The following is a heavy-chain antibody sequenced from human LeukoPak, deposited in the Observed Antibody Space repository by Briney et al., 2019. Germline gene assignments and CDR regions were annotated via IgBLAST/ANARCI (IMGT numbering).Heavy chain of an antibody. D-gene: IGHD5-12*01. J-gene: IGHJ3*02. CDR3: AKGYSGYDYAFDI. Sequence: GGCLRLSCAGSGFTFTSYGIHWVRQAPGKGLEWVAVISYDGRNKYYADSVKGRFTISRDNSKNTLYLQMNSLRPEDTAVYYCAKGYSGYDYAFDIWGQGTMVTVSS. CDR1: GFTFTSYG. V-gene: IGHV3-30*18. CDR2: ISYDGRNK.